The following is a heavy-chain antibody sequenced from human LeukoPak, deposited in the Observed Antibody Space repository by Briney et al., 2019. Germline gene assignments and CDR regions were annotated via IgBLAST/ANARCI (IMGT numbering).Heavy chain of an antibody. J-gene: IGHJ4*02. CDR3: ASEGYYYDSSGYYFDY. D-gene: IGHD3-22*01. CDR1: GFTFSSYW. CDR2: IKQDGSEK. V-gene: IGHV3-7*01. Sequence: GGSLRLSCAASGFTFSSYWMSWVRQAPGKGLEWVANIKQDGSEKYYVDSVKGRFTISRDNAKNSLYLQMNSLRAEDTAVYYCASEGYYYDSSGYYFDYWGQGTLVTVSS.